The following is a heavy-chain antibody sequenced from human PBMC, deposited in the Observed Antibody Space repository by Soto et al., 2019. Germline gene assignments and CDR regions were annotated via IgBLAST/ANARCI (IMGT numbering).Heavy chain of an antibody. CDR2: IYPGDSDT. V-gene: IGHV5-51*01. CDR3: ARPREVRGLIGFYY. D-gene: IGHD3-10*01. Sequence: PGESLKISCKGSGYSFTSYWIAWVRQMPGKGLEWMGIIYPGDSDTRYSPSFQGQVTISADKSISAAYLQWNSLKASDTAMYYCARPREVRGLIGFYYWGQGTLVTVSS. CDR1: GYSFTSYW. J-gene: IGHJ4*02.